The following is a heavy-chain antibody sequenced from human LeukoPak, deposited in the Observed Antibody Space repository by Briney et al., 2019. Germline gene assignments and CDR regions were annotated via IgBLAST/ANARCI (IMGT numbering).Heavy chain of an antibody. J-gene: IGHJ4*02. Sequence: GGSLRLSCAASGFTFSSYWMHWVRQAPGKGLVWVSRINSDGSSTSYADSVKGRFTISRDNAKNSLYLQMNSLRAEDTAVYYCARVPQTEYSSSPIDYWGQGTLVTVSS. CDR2: INSDGSST. CDR3: ARVPQTEYSSSPIDY. CDR1: GFTFSSYW. V-gene: IGHV3-74*01. D-gene: IGHD6-6*01.